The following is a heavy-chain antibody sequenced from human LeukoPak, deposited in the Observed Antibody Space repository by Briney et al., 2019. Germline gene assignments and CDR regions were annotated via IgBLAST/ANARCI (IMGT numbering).Heavy chain of an antibody. V-gene: IGHV4-4*07. CDR1: GGSISSYY. Sequence: SQTLSLTCTVSGGSISSYYWSWIRQPAGKGLEWIGRIYTSGRTNYNPSLKSRVTMSVDTSKKQFSLKLSSVTAADTAVYYCARDPQLGPFDYWGQGTLVTVSS. CDR3: ARDPQLGPFDY. D-gene: IGHD6-6*01. CDR2: IYTSGRT. J-gene: IGHJ4*02.